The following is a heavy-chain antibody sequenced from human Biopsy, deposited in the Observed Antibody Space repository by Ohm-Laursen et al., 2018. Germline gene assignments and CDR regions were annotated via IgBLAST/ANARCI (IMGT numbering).Heavy chain of an antibody. D-gene: IGHD3-9*01. CDR2: NIPILGTG. CDR1: GGTFSNYG. V-gene: IGHV1-69*06. CDR3: ATKLTGYFHH. J-gene: IGHJ1*01. Sequence: SVKVSCKVPGGTFSNYGVNWVRQAPGQGLEWLGGNIPILGTGNYAQKFQDRVTVAADTSTSTATMELRSLRSGDTAVYYCATKLTGYFHHWGQGTLVIVSS.